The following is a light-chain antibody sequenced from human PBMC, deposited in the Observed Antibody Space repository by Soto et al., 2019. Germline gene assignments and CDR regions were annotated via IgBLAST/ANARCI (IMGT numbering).Light chain of an antibody. Sequence: DIQMTQSPSTLSASIGDRVIITCRASHNISNWLAWYQQKPGRAPNLLIYKASTLQGGVPSRFSGSGSGTEFTLTISNLQPDDFATYYCQEYATYSHPTFGPGTKVDIK. V-gene: IGKV1-5*03. CDR3: QEYATYSHPT. J-gene: IGKJ3*01. CDR1: HNISNW. CDR2: KAS.